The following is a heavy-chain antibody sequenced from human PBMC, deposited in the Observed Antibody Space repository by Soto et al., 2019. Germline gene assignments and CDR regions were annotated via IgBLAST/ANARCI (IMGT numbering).Heavy chain of an antibody. V-gene: IGHV1-69*01. D-gene: IGHD2-15*01. Sequence: QVQLVQSGAEVKKPGSSVKVSCKASGGTFSSYAISWVRQAPGQGLEWMGGIIPIFGTANYAQKFQGRVTITADESTSPAYMEMSSLRSEDKAVYYCARVCSGGSCYVSWFDTWGQGTLVTVSS. CDR1: GGTFSSYA. J-gene: IGHJ5*02. CDR2: IIPIFGTA. CDR3: ARVCSGGSCYVSWFDT.